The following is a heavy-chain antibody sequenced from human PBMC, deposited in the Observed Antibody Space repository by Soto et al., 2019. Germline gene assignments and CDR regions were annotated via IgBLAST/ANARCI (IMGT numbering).Heavy chain of an antibody. Sequence: ASVKVSCKGCGCTFTGYCMHGVRQAPGQGREWMGLINPNSAGTNYAQKVPGRVTMTRDTSISTAYMELSRLTSDDTPVYYCARDIVVPAAIPPYYYGMDVWGQGTTVTLSS. CDR1: GCTFTGYC. CDR2: INPNSAGT. CDR3: ARDIVVPAAIPPYYYGMDV. V-gene: IGHV1-2*02. D-gene: IGHD2-2*01. J-gene: IGHJ6*02.